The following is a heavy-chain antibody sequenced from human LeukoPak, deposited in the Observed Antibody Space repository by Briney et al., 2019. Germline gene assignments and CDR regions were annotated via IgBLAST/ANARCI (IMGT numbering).Heavy chain of an antibody. CDR2: IYYSGST. J-gene: IGHJ4*02. Sequence: SETLSLTCTVSGGSISSYYWSWIRQPPGEGLEWIGYIYYSGSTNYNPSLRSRVAISVDTSKNQFSLKLSSVTAADTAVYYCARYSSSSGYFDYWGQGTLVTVSS. V-gene: IGHV4-59*01. CDR3: ARYSSSSGYFDY. D-gene: IGHD6-6*01. CDR1: GGSISSYY.